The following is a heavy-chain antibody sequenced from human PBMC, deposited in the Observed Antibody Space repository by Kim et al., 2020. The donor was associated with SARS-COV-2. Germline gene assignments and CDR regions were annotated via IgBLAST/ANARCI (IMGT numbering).Heavy chain of an antibody. CDR2: IDSDGSST. J-gene: IGHJ4*02. Sequence: GGSLRLSCAASGFTFSNSWMHWVRQAPGKGLVWVSRIDSDGSSTSYADSVKGRFTISRDNAKNTLYLQMNSLRAEDTAVYYCAREVYYFDYWGQGTLVTVSS. V-gene: IGHV3-74*01. CDR1: GFTFSNSW. CDR3: AREVYYFDY.